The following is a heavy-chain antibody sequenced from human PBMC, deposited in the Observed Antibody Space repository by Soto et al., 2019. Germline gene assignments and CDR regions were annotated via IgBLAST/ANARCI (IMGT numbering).Heavy chain of an antibody. CDR3: ARDRDSDADTYYDILTGPPRGQFDY. CDR1: GDTYSGDA. Sequence: GASLKVSCKSSGDTYSGDAISWVRQAKRQGLEWMGGIIPIFGTANYAQKFQGRVTITADESTSTAYMELSSLRSEDTAVYYCARDRDSDADTYYDILTGPPRGQFDYWGQGTLVTVSS. V-gene: IGHV1-69*13. J-gene: IGHJ4*02. D-gene: IGHD3-9*01. CDR2: IIPIFGTA.